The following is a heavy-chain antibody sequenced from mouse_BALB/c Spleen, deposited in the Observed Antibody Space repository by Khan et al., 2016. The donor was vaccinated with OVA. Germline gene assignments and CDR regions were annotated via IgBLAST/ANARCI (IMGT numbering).Heavy chain of an antibody. CDR3: ARSLVDYYAMDY. Sequence: EVELVESGGGVVKPGGSLKLSCSASGFTFSSFTMSWVRQTPEKRLEWVATISPGGHYTFYPDSVKGRCTISRDNARNTLYLQMSSLRSEDTAMYYCARSLVDYYAMDYWGQGTSVTVSS. V-gene: IGHV5-9*04. D-gene: IGHD2-2*01. CDR2: ISPGGHYT. J-gene: IGHJ4*01. CDR1: GFTFSSFT.